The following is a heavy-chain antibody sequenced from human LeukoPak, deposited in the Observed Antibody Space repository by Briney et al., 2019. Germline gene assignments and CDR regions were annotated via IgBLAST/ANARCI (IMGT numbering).Heavy chain of an antibody. CDR3: ARQGPRGATTFFDY. CDR2: IYYSGST. CDR1: GGSISSSSYY. V-gene: IGHV4-39*01. D-gene: IGHD1-26*01. Sequence: SETLSLTCTVSGGSISSSSYYWGWIRQPPGKGLEWIGSIYYSGSTYYNPSLKSRATISVDTYKNQFSLKLSSVTAADTAVYYCARQGPRGATTFFDYWGQGTLVTVSS. J-gene: IGHJ4*02.